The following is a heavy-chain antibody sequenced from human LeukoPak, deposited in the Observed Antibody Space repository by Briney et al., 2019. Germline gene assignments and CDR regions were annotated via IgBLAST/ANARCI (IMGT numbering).Heavy chain of an antibody. Sequence: SETLSLTCTVSIDSFTLYYWSWIRQPPGKGLEWIGSIYFSGSANYNPSLKSRVTMPLDTSKKQFSLNLSSVTAADTAVYYCARKAFGSGSFDYWGQGSLVTVSS. V-gene: IGHV4-59*01. J-gene: IGHJ4*02. D-gene: IGHD6-19*01. CDR2: IYFSGSA. CDR3: ARKAFGSGSFDY. CDR1: IDSFTLYY.